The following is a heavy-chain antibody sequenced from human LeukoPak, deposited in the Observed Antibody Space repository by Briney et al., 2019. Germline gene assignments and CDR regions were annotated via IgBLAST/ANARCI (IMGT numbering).Heavy chain of an antibody. V-gene: IGHV3-23*01. D-gene: IGHD3-10*01. J-gene: IGHJ3*02. CDR1: GFTFSSYT. CDR3: ASIGEAFNI. CDR2: ISGSGGST. Sequence: PGGSLRLSCAASGFTFSSYTMSWVRQAPGKGLEWVSTISGSGGSTYYADSVKGRFTISRDNSKNTLYLQMNSPRAEDTAVYYCASIGEAFNIWGQGTMVTVSS.